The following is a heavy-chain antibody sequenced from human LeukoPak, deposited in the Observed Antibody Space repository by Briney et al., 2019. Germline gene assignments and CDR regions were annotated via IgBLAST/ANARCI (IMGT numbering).Heavy chain of an antibody. CDR1: GFTFSRYA. CDR3: AKLGEVGAMRGYSYYMDV. J-gene: IGHJ6*03. Sequence: PGGSLRLSCAASGFTFSRYAMTWVRQAPGKGLEWVSAISGSGGSTYYADSVKGRFTISRDNSKNTLYLQMNSLRAEDTALYYCAKLGEVGAMRGYSYYMDVWGKGTTVIVSS. D-gene: IGHD1-26*01. V-gene: IGHV3-23*01. CDR2: ISGSGGST.